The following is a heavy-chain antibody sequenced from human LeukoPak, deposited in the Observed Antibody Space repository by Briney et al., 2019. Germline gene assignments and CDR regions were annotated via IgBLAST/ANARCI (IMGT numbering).Heavy chain of an antibody. J-gene: IGHJ5*02. D-gene: IGHD3-16*01. CDR1: GHRLTDLS. CDR3: ASRGGHRRFDP. Sequence: ASVKVSFRCSGHRLTDLSIHWVRLAPGKGLGWMWGFDPEDGETIYAQKFQCRLTITEDISTDTAYMNLTRLPSEATAVYYCASRGGHRRFDPWGQGTLVTVSS. CDR2: FDPEDGET. V-gene: IGHV1-24*01.